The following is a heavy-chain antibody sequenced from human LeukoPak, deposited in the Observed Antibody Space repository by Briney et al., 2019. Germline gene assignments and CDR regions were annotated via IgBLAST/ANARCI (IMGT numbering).Heavy chain of an antibody. V-gene: IGHV3-23*01. D-gene: IGHD3-3*01. Sequence: GGSLRLSCAGSGFNFSSFVMTWVRQAPGKGLEWVSSISASGRGTYYADSVKGRFTISRDNSKNTLYLQVNSLRAEDTAVYHCAKKSPIFGVVIPLFDYWGQGTLVSVSS. CDR3: AKKSPIFGVVIPLFDY. CDR1: GFNFSSFV. CDR2: ISASGRGT. J-gene: IGHJ4*02.